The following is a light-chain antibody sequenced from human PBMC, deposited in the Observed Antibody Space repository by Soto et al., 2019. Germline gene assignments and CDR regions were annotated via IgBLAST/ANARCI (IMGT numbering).Light chain of an antibody. J-gene: IGKJ1*01. Sequence: DIHMTESASTLSGSVGDIVPISCRASQTISSWLAWYQQIPQKAPKLLIYDASNLESGVQTRFSGSGSGTDFTLTSRSLQPEDFAVYYCKQNENHWTCGQGTKVDIK. CDR1: QTISSW. CDR2: DAS. CDR3: KQNENHWT. V-gene: IGKV1-5*01.